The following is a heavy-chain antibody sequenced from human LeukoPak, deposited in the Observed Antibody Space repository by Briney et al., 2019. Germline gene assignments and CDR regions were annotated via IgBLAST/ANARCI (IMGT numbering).Heavy chain of an antibody. CDR2: ISSNGDNT. Sequence: GGSLRLSCSVSGFTFSTYVMHWVRQAPGKGLEYVSAISSNGDNTYYADSEKGRFTISRDNSKNTLYLQMSSLRADDTAVYYCVRGTGYWGQGTLVTVSS. CDR1: GFTFSTYV. CDR3: VRGTGY. V-gene: IGHV3-64D*06. J-gene: IGHJ4*02.